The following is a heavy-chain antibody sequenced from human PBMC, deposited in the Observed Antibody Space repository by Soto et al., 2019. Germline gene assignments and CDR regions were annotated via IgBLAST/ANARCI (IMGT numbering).Heavy chain of an antibody. J-gene: IGHJ4*01. CDR1: GGSVSSGSYY. V-gene: IGHV4-61*01. CDR2: IYYSGST. D-gene: IGHD3-9*01. Sequence: PSETLSLTCTVSGGSVSSGSYYWSWIRQPPGKGLEWIGYIYYSGSTNYNPSLKSRVTISVDTSKNQFSLKLSSVTAADTAVYYCARDCPYYDILTGYSYYFDYWGQGTLVT. CDR3: ARDCPYYDILTGYSYYFDY.